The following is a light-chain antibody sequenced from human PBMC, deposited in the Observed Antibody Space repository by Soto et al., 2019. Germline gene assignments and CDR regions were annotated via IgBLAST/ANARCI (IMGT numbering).Light chain of an antibody. CDR3: LQYGASPRT. J-gene: IGKJ1*01. V-gene: IGKV3-20*01. CDR1: QNVARPS. CDR2: GTF. Sequence: EIVLRQSPATLSLSPGETATLSCRASQNVARPSLAWYQQFPGQAPRLLIYGTFNRATGIPAWCSGSGSGTDFTLTISRLEPEDFAVYYYLQYGASPRTFGQRTKVEVK.